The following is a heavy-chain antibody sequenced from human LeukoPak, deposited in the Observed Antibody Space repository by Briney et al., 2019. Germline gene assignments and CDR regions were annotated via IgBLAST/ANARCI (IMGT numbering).Heavy chain of an antibody. CDR1: GFTFSSYA. CDR2: ISDSGDGT. D-gene: IGHD3-9*01. CDR3: AREDDILTGYYNAFDY. Sequence: PGGSLRLSCAASGFTFSSYAMSWVRQAPGKGLECFSAISDSGDGTYYADSVKGRFTISRDNSKNTLYLQMNSLRDEDTAVYYCAREDDILTGYYNAFDYWGQGTLVTVSS. J-gene: IGHJ4*02. V-gene: IGHV3-23*01.